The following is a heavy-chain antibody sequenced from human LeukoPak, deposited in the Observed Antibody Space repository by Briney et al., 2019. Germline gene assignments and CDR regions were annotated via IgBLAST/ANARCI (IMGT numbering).Heavy chain of an antibody. CDR3: ARDRSSVDGSGSYEADY. Sequence: PSETLSLTCTVSGGSISSGNYYWSWIRQPPGKGLEWIGYIFYSGSTYYNPSLKSRVTISVDASKNQFSLKLRSVTAADTAVYYCARDRSSVDGSGSYEADYWGQGTLVTVSS. CDR1: GGSISSGNYY. J-gene: IGHJ4*02. D-gene: IGHD3-10*01. V-gene: IGHV4-30-4*02. CDR2: IFYSGST.